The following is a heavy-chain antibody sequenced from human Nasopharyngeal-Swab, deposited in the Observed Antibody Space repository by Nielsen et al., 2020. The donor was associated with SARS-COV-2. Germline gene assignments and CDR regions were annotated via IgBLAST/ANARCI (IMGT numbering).Heavy chain of an antibody. D-gene: IGHD5-12*01. J-gene: IGHJ6*02. CDR1: GFTFSSYG. CDR2: IWYDGSNK. V-gene: IGHV3-33*01. Sequence: GGSLRLSCAASGFTFSSYGMHWVRQAPGKGLEWVAVIWYDGSNKYYADSVKGRFTISRDNSKNTLYLQMNSLRAEDTAVYHCARDKEWLRFSIYYYYYGMDVWGQGTTVTVSS. CDR3: ARDKEWLRFSIYYYYYGMDV.